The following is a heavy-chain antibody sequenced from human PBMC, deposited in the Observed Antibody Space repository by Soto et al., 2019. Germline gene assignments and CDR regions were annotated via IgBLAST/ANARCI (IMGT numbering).Heavy chain of an antibody. V-gene: IGHV2-5*02. Sequence: QITLKESGPTLVKPTQTLTLTCTFSGFSLSTSGVGVGWIRQPPGKALEWLALIYWDDDKRYSPSLKSRLTITKDTSKSQGARTMANRDPVDAATYDCAHVPGLCVDTATSREWPHGMDVGGQGTTVTVSS. CDR1: GFSLSTSGVG. CDR2: IYWDDDK. J-gene: IGHJ6*02. CDR3: AHVPGLCVDTATSREWPHGMDV. D-gene: IGHD5-18*01.